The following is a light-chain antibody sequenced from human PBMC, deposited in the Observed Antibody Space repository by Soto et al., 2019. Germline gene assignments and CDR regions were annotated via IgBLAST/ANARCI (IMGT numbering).Light chain of an antibody. V-gene: IGKV1-33*01. CDR3: QQFYDLPIT. CDR1: QDISDV. J-gene: IGKJ5*01. Sequence: DIQITQSPSSLSTSEGERVTITCQASQDISDVLNWYQQQPGKAPKVLIYDASKLQTGVPSRFSGRGSGKDFTFTISSLQPDDSGTYYCQQFYDLPITFGQVTRPEIK. CDR2: DAS.